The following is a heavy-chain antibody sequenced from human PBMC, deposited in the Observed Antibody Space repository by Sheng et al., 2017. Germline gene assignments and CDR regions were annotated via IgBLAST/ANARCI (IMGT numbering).Heavy chain of an antibody. CDR1: GYSISSGYY. Sequence: QVQLQESGPGLVKPSETLSLTCAVSGYSISSGYYWGWIRQPPGKGLEWIGSIHHSGSTYYNPSLKSRVTISVDTSKNQFSLKLSSVTAADTAVYYCAREYYDSSGYFSAFDIWGQGTMVTVSS. CDR2: IHHSGST. D-gene: IGHD3-22*01. V-gene: IGHV4-38-2*02. CDR3: AREYYDSSGYFSAFDI. J-gene: IGHJ3*02.